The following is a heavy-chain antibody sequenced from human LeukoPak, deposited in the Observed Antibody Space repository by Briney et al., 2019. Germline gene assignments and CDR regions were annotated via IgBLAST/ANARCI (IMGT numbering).Heavy chain of an antibody. CDR3: ARDGLAAAGTNAFDI. D-gene: IGHD6-13*01. CDR1: GFTFSYYS. V-gene: IGHV3-48*04. Sequence: GGSLRLSCAASGFTFSYYSMNWVRQAPGKGLEWVSYISSSGSTIYYADSVKGRFTISRDNAKNSLYLQMNSLRAEDTAVYYCARDGLAAAGTNAFDIWGQGTMVTVSS. CDR2: ISSSGSTI. J-gene: IGHJ3*02.